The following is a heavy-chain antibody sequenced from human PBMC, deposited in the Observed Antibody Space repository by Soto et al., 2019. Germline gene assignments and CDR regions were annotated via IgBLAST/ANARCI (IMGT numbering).Heavy chain of an antibody. V-gene: IGHV4-4*07. CDR2: IHSSGST. D-gene: IGHD6-13*01. CDR1: GASMNSYH. J-gene: IGHJ5*02. Sequence: SETLSLTCTVSGASMNSYHWSWIRQPAGKGLEWIGHIHSSGSTNYNPSLKSRVTMSVDTSKNQFSLRLMSLTAADTAVYYCARDKGVAAEGITWFDPWGQGALVTVYS. CDR3: ARDKGVAAEGITWFDP.